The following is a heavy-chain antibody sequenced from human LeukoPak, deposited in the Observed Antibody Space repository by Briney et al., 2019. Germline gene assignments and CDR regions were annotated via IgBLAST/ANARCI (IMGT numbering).Heavy chain of an antibody. CDR1: GFTFSSYA. J-gene: IGHJ4*02. CDR3: ARGCSGGRCYGDY. Sequence: GGSLRLSCSASGFTFSSYAMHWVRQAPGKGLEYVSAISSNGGSTYYADSVKGRFTISRDNSKNTLYLQMSSLRAEDTAVYYCARGCSGGRCYGDYWGQGTLVTVSS. D-gene: IGHD2-15*01. CDR2: ISSNGGST. V-gene: IGHV3-64D*09.